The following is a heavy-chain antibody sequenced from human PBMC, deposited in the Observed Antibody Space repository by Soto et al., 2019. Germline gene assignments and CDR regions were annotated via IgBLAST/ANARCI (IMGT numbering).Heavy chain of an antibody. CDR3: ARESGGATATLDYYYFYMDV. V-gene: IGHV1-2*04. CDR2: INPNGGVT. Sequence: QVQLVQSGAEVRKPGASVTVSCRSSGDSFNDYYIHWVRQAPGQGFEWMGWINPNGGVTKYAQKFQGWVSMNRDTSIRTVYMQRSRLRSDDTAVYYCARESGGATATLDYYYFYMDVWGTGTTVTVSS. CDR1: GDSFNDYY. D-gene: IGHD5-12*01. J-gene: IGHJ6*03.